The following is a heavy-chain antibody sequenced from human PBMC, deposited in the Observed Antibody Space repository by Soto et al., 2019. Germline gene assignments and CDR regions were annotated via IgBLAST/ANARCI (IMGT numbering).Heavy chain of an antibody. D-gene: IGHD3-3*01. CDR3: AASNYDFWSGQTKGDHFEY. CDR2: FDPEDGET. J-gene: IGHJ4*02. Sequence: ASVKVSCKVSGYTLSRLSIHWVRQAPGKGPEWMGGFDPEDGETTYAQKFQGRITMSEDTSTDTAYMEVSSLGSEDTAVYYCAASNYDFWSGQTKGDHFEYWGQGTLVTVS. V-gene: IGHV1-24*01. CDR1: GYTLSRLS.